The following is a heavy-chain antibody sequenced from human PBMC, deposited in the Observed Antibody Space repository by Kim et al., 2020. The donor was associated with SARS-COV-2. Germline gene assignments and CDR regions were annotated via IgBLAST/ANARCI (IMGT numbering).Heavy chain of an antibody. J-gene: IGHJ4*02. CDR2: ISYDVSNK. CDR1: GFTFSSYG. CDR3: AKDTTYRGYEDFMDLYYFDY. V-gene: IGHV3-30*18. D-gene: IGHD5-12*01. Sequence: GGSLRLSCAASGFTFSSYGMHWVRQAPGKGLEWVAVISYDVSNKYYADSVKGRFTISRDNSKNTLYLQMNSLRAEDTAVYYCAKDTTYRGYEDFMDLYYFDYWGQGTLVTVSS.